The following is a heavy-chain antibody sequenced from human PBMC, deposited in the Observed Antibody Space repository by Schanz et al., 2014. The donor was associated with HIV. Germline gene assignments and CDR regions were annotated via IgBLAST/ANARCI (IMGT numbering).Heavy chain of an antibody. CDR2: ISYDGSIK. CDR3: AKVGRIYSTTWIDH. V-gene: IGHV3-30*18. J-gene: IGHJ4*02. D-gene: IGHD6-13*01. CDR1: GFTFRTHG. Sequence: VQLVESGGGLVKTGGSLRLSCAASGFTFRTHGIHWVRQAPAKGLEWVAVISYDGSIKEYADSVKGRFAISRDNSKNTVYLQMNSLRGEDSAVYYCAKVGRIYSTTWIDHWGQGTLVTVSS.